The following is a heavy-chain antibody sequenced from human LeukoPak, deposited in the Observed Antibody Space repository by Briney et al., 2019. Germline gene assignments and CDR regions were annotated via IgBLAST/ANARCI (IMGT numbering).Heavy chain of an antibody. CDR3: ARDYGDY. D-gene: IGHD4-17*01. CDR1: GYTLTELS. V-gene: IGHV1-24*01. Sequence: ASVKVSCKVSGYTLTELSMHWVRQAPGKGLEWMGGFDPEVGETIYAQKFRGRVTMTEDTSPDTAYMELSSLRSEDTAVYYCARDYGDYWGQGTLVTVSS. J-gene: IGHJ4*02. CDR2: FDPEVGET.